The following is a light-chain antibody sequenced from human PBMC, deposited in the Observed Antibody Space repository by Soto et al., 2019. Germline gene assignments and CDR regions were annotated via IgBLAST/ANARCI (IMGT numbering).Light chain of an antibody. CDR1: RSISSW. J-gene: IGKJ1*01. Sequence: DIPMTQSPSTLSASVGDRVTITCRASRSISSWLAWFQQKPGKAPKLLIYKASVLESGVPSRFSGSGSGTEFTLTISSLQPDDFATYYCQQYNSYSEWTFGQGTKVEIK. CDR2: KAS. V-gene: IGKV1-5*03. CDR3: QQYNSYSEWT.